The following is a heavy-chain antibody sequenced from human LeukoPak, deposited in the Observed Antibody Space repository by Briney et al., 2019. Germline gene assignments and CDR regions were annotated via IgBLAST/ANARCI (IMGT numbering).Heavy chain of an antibody. J-gene: IGHJ5*02. CDR1: GGSLSGSY. CDR2: INHGTNT. Sequence: PSETLSLTCAVPGGSLSGSYWSWIRQPPGKGLEWVGEINHGTNTNYNPSLNSRLTISVATSRTHFSLKLSSVPAAATAVYFWAMVYCSNTSCYFVPWCQGTLVTVAS. CDR3: AMVYCSNTSCYFVP. D-gene: IGHD2-2*01. V-gene: IGHV4-34*01.